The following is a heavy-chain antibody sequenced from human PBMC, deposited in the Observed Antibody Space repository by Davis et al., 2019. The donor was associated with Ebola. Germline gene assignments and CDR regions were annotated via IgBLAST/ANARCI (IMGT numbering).Heavy chain of an antibody. CDR3: ASPYCSSTSCYGRAFDI. V-gene: IGHV1-3*01. Sequence: ASVKVSCKASGYTFTSYAMHWVRQAPGQRLEWMGWINAGNGNTKYSQKFQGRVTITRDTSASTAYMELSSLRSEDTAVYYCASPYCSSTSCYGRAFDIWGQRTMVTVSS. J-gene: IGHJ3*02. D-gene: IGHD2-2*01. CDR1: GYTFTSYA. CDR2: INAGNGNT.